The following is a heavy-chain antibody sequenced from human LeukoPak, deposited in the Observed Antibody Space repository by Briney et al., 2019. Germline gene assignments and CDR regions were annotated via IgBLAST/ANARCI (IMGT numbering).Heavy chain of an antibody. CDR3: ARGSYYYDSSGYLTSDAFDI. Sequence: GGSLRLSCAASGFTFSSYSMNWVRQAPGKGLEWVSVIYSGGSTYYADSVKGRFTISRDNSKNTLYLQMNSLRAEDTAVYYCARGSYYYDSSGYLTSDAFDIWGQGTMVTVSS. CDR2: IYSGGST. CDR1: GFTFSSYS. D-gene: IGHD3-22*01. V-gene: IGHV3-66*01. J-gene: IGHJ3*02.